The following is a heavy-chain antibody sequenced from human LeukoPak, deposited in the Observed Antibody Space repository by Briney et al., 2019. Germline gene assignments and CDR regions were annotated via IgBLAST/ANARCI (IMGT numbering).Heavy chain of an antibody. Sequence: GGSLRLSCAASGFTLSSYAMSWVRQAPGKGLEWVSAISGSGGSTYYADSVKGRFTISRDNSKNTLYLQMNSLRAEDTAVYYCARAYYYDSSGKTPAGYWGQGTLVTVSS. CDR2: ISGSGGST. D-gene: IGHD3-22*01. CDR3: ARAYYYDSSGKTPAGY. V-gene: IGHV3-23*01. J-gene: IGHJ4*02. CDR1: GFTLSSYA.